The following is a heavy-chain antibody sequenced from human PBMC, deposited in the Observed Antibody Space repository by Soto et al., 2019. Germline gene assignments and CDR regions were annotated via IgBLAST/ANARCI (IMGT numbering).Heavy chain of an antibody. CDR1: GYNFASYW. V-gene: IGHV5-10-1*01. CDR3: ARRYCSSASCPRNYYGMDV. Sequence: ESMKSSCQGSGYNFASYWISWVRQIPGKGLEWMGRIDPIDSYTNYSPSFQGHVTISADKSISTAYLQWSSLKASDTAMYYCARRYCSSASCPRNYYGMDVWGQGTTVTVSS. J-gene: IGHJ6*02. CDR2: IDPIDSYT. D-gene: IGHD2-2*01.